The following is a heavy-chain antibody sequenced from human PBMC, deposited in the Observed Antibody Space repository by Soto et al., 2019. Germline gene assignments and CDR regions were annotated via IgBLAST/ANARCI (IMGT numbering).Heavy chain of an antibody. J-gene: IGHJ4*02. D-gene: IGHD5-18*01. V-gene: IGHV3-48*01. CDR3: ARDYSSYGPFDY. CDR1: ESPFRSNS. CDR2: ISSSSSTI. Sequence: GGSLKPPFPAPESPFRSNSLTWARQAPGKGLEWVSYISSSSSTIYYADSVRGRFTISRDNAKNSLYLQMNSLRAEDTAVYYCARDYSSYGPFDYWGQGTLVTVSS.